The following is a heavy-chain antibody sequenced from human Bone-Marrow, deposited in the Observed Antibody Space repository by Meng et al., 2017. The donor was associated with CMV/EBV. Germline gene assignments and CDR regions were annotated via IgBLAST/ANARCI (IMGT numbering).Heavy chain of an antibody. CDR2: INPNSGGT. CDR1: GYTFTGYY. D-gene: IGHD1-26*01. V-gene: IGHV1-2*02. Sequence: SVNVSCKHSGYTFTGYYMHWVRQAPGQGLEWMGWINPNSGGTNYAQKFQGRVTMTRDTSISTAYMELSRLRYDDTAVYYGDREGSSGSYSQDYWGQGTLVTVSS. CDR3: DREGSSGSYSQDY. J-gene: IGHJ4*02.